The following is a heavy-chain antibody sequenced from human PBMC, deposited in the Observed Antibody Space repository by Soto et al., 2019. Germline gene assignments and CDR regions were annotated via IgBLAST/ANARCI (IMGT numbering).Heavy chain of an antibody. Sequence: EVQLVESGGGLVQPGGSLRLSCAASGFTFSSYAMHWVRQAPGKGLEYVSAISSNGGSTYYANSVKGRFTISRDNSKNTLYRQMGSLRAEDMAVYYCARDPILRFSYFDIWGQGTMVTVSS. CDR2: ISSNGGST. V-gene: IGHV3-64*01. CDR3: ARDPILRFSYFDI. CDR1: GFTFSSYA. J-gene: IGHJ3*02. D-gene: IGHD3-3*01.